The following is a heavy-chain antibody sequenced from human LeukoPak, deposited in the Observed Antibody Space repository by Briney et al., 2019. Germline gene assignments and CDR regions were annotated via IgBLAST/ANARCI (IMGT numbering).Heavy chain of an antibody. J-gene: IGHJ5*02. CDR1: SGSISDYY. V-gene: IGHV4-59*08. Sequence: SETLSLTCSVSSGSISDYYWSWIRQPPGKGLEWIPYIDYNGNADYNPSLKSRVTISVDSSKNQFSLKLSSVTAADTALYYCARGGHYHGSGRPFDPRGQGTLVTVSS. CDR2: IDYNGNA. CDR3: ARGGHYHGSGRPFDP. D-gene: IGHD3-10*01.